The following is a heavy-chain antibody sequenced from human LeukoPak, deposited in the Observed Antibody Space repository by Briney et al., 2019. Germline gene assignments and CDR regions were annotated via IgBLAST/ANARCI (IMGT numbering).Heavy chain of an antibody. J-gene: IGHJ3*02. CDR2: IYSGGST. CDR3: ARVPVWSGYLDAFDI. CDR1: GFTFSSYW. Sequence: GGSLRLSCAASGFTFSSYWMHWVRQAPGKGLVWVSIIYSGGSTYYADSVKGRFTISRDNSKNTLYFQMNSLRAEDTAVYYCARVPVWSGYLDAFDIWGQGTMVTVPS. V-gene: IGHV3-66*02. D-gene: IGHD3-3*01.